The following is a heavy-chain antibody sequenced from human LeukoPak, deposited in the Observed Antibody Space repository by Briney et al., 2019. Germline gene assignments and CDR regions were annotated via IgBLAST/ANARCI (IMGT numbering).Heavy chain of an antibody. CDR3: ARARIVGALDY. CDR1: GGSFSGYY. V-gene: IGHV4-34*01. D-gene: IGHD1-26*01. J-gene: IGHJ4*02. Sequence: PSETLSLTCAVYGGSFSGYYWSWIRQPPGKGLEWIGEINHSGSTNYNPSLKSRVTISVDTSKNQFSLKLSSVTAADTAVYYCARARIVGALDYWGQGTLVTVSS. CDR2: INHSGST.